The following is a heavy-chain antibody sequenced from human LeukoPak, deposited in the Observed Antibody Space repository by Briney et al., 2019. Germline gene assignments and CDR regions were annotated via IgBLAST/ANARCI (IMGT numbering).Heavy chain of an antibody. Sequence: SETLSLTCAVSGVSFISNHWNWIRQPPGKGLEWIGEINHSGNTKYTPSLKSRVTISIDTSKNQFSLKLRSLSAEDPAVYYCARDPTTVVTTPYYFDDWGQGSLVTVSS. D-gene: IGHD4-23*01. CDR2: INHSGNT. V-gene: IGHV4-34*01. J-gene: IGHJ4*02. CDR1: GVSFISNH. CDR3: ARDPTTVVTTPYYFDD.